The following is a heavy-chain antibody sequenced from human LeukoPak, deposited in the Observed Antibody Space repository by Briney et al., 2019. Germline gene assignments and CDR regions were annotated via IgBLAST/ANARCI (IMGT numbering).Heavy chain of an antibody. J-gene: IGHJ4*02. V-gene: IGHV3-9*01. Sequence: GGSLRLSCAASGFTFDDYAMHWVRQAPGKGLEWVSGISWNSGSIGYADSVKGRFTISRDNAKNSLYLQMNSLRAEDTAVYYCAKGASITMVRGAFDYWGQGTLVTVSS. CDR1: GFTFDDYA. CDR3: AKGASITMVRGAFDY. D-gene: IGHD3-10*01. CDR2: ISWNSGSI.